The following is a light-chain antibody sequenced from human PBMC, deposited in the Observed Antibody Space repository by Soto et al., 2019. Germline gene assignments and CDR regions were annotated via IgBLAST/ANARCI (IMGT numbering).Light chain of an antibody. CDR2: DAS. V-gene: IGKV3-11*01. CDR3: QQRST. J-gene: IGKJ4*02. CDR1: QSVSSY. Sequence: EIVLTQSPATLSLSPGERATLSCRASQSVSSYLAWYQQKPGQAPRLLIYDASNRATGIPARFSGSGSGTDFPLTISSLEPEDFAVYCCQQRSTFGGGTKVEIK.